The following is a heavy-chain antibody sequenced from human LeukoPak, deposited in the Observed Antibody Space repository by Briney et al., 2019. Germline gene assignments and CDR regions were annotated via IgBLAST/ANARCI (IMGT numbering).Heavy chain of an antibody. CDR2: ISGYNGKT. V-gene: IGHV1-18*01. Sequence: ASVKVSCKTSGYSENFYGITWVRQVAGQGLEWMGWISGYNGKTKYAQKLQDRVTMTTDTSTTTAYMELRSLTSDDTAVYYCARAGAVVDNWFDPWGQGTLVTVSS. D-gene: IGHD2-15*01. J-gene: IGHJ5*02. CDR1: GYSENFYG. CDR3: ARAGAVVDNWFDP.